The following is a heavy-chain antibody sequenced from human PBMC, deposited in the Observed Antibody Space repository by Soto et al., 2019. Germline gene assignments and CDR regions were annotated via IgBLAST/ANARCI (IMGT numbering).Heavy chain of an antibody. CDR1: GFTFSSYE. CDR3: ARGTTMI. Sequence: EVQVVESGGGLVQPGGSLRLSCIGSGFTFSSYEMNWVRQAPGKGPEWVSYISSSGGDIFYADSVKGRFTISRDNGKNSLYLQMNSLTAEDTAVYYCARGTTMIWGQGTLVTVSS. CDR2: ISSSGGDI. J-gene: IGHJ4*02. V-gene: IGHV3-48*03. D-gene: IGHD3-22*01.